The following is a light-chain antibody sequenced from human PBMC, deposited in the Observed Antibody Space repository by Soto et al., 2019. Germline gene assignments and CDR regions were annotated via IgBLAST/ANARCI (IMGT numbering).Light chain of an antibody. CDR1: QSVSNNY. Sequence: EIVLTQSPGTLSLSAGERATLSCRASQSVSNNYLAWYQQKPGQVPTVLLYGASIRATGIPDRFSGSGSGTDFTLNISRLEPEDFAVYYCQRYDTSPTFGQGTRVEIK. J-gene: IGKJ1*01. CDR3: QRYDTSPT. CDR2: GAS. V-gene: IGKV3-20*01.